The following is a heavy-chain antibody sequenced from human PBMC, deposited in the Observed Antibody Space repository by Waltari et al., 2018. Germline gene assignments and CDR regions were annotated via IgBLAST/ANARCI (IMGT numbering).Heavy chain of an antibody. CDR3: ARVGLGGWYPSYYYGMDV. J-gene: IGHJ6*02. Sequence: HWLRQAPGKGLEWVAVISYDGSNKYYVDSVKGRFTISRDNSKNTLYLQMNSLRAEDTAVYYCARVGLGGWYPSYYYGMDVWGQGTTVTVSS. V-gene: IGHV3-30*01. CDR2: ISYDGSNK. D-gene: IGHD6-19*01.